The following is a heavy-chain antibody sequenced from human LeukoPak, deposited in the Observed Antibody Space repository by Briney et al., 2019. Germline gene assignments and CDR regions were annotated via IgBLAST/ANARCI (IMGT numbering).Heavy chain of an antibody. CDR3: AKDKGWGYSTYDYYGMDV. V-gene: IGHV3-33*06. D-gene: IGHD1-26*01. CDR1: GFTFSSYG. J-gene: IGHJ6*02. CDR2: IWYDGSNK. Sequence: GGSLRLSCAASGFTFSSYGMHWVRQAPGKGLEWVAVIWYDGSNKYYADSVKGRFTISRDNSKNTLYLQMNSLRAEDTAVYYCAKDKGWGYSTYDYYGMDVWGQGTTVTVSS.